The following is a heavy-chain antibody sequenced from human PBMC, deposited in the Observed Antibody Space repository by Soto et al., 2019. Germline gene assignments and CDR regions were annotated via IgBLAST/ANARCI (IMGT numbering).Heavy chain of an antibody. CDR3: ARVTRRSSAFDI. D-gene: IGHD2-2*01. V-gene: IGHV4-59*01. CDR1: GGSISSYY. Sequence: PSETLSLTCTVSGGSISSYYWSWIRQPPGKGLEWIGYIYYSGSTNYNPSLKSRVTISVDTPKKQFSLKLSSVTAADTAVYYCARVTRRSSAFDIWGQGTMVTVSS. J-gene: IGHJ3*02. CDR2: IYYSGST.